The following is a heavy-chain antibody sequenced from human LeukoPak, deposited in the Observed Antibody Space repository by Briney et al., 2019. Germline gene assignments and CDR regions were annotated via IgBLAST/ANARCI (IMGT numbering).Heavy chain of an antibody. CDR2: IYYSGST. D-gene: IGHD3-10*01. Sequence: KPSETLSLTCTVSGGSISSSSYYWGWIRQPPGKGLEWIGSIYYSGSTYYNPSLKSRVTISVDTSKNQFSLKLSSVTAADTAVYYCARVYYGSGSYPNWGQGTLVTVSS. J-gene: IGHJ4*02. CDR3: ARVYYGSGSYPN. V-gene: IGHV4-39*07. CDR1: GGSISSSSYY.